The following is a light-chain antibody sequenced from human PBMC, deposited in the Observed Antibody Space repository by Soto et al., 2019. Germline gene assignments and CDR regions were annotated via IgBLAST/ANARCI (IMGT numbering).Light chain of an antibody. CDR1: SSDVGGYKY. Sequence: QSALTQPASVSGSPGQSITISCTGTSSDVGGYKYVSWYQQHPGKAPKLMIFEVSNRPSGVSNRFSGSKSDNTASLTISGLQAEDEADYYCGSYTRSSTLVFGGGTKLTVL. CDR2: EVS. CDR3: GSYTRSSTLV. J-gene: IGLJ2*01. V-gene: IGLV2-14*01.